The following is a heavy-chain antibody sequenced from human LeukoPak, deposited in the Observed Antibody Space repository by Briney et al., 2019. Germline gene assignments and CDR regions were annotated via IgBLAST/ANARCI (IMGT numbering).Heavy chain of an antibody. Sequence: GASVKVSCKASGGTFSSYAISWVRQAPGQGLEWMGWISACNGNTNYAQKLQGRVTMTTDTSTSTAYMELRSLRSDDTAVYYCARDILALNYDFWSGYYQDYYYYGMDVWGQGTTVTVSS. D-gene: IGHD3-3*01. J-gene: IGHJ6*02. CDR2: ISACNGNT. V-gene: IGHV1-18*01. CDR1: GGTFSSYA. CDR3: ARDILALNYDFWSGYYQDYYYYGMDV.